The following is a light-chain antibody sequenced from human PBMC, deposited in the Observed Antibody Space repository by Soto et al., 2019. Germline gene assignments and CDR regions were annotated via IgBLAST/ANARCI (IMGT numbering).Light chain of an antibody. CDR3: QQFNNYIT. CDR1: QGISSA. CDR2: DAS. J-gene: IGKJ5*01. Sequence: AIQLTQSPSSLSASVGDRFTITCRASQGISSALAWYQQKPGKAPKLLIYDASSLESGVASRFSGSGSGTDFTLTISSLQPEDFATYYCQQFNNYITFGQGTRLEIK. V-gene: IGKV1D-13*01.